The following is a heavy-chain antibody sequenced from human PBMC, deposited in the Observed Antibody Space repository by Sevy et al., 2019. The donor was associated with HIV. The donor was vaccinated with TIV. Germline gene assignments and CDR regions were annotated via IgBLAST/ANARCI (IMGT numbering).Heavy chain of an antibody. CDR1: GFTLRNYG. CDR3: ASLPNNYYDRGGYSGDDAFDI. J-gene: IGHJ3*02. CDR2: IWNDMTNK. D-gene: IGHD3-22*01. V-gene: IGHV3-33*01. Sequence: GGSLRLSCVASGFTLRNYGMHWVRQAPGKGLEWVATIWNDMTNKYYADSAKGRFTISRDNSKNKLYLQMNSLRAEDTALYYCASLPNNYYDRGGYSGDDAFDIWGQGTMVTVSS.